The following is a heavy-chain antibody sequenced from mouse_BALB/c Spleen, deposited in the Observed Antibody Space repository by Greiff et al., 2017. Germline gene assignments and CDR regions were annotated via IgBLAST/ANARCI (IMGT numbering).Heavy chain of an antibody. J-gene: IGHJ4*01. CDR2: ISSGGGNT. D-gene: IGHD2-4*01. V-gene: IGHV5-9*03. Sequence: EVKLMESGGGLVKPGGSLKLSCAASGFTFSSYTMSWVRQTPEKRLEWVATISSGGGNTYYPDSVKGRFTISRDNAKNNLYLQMSSLRSEDTALYYCARYPIYDYDDAMDYWGQGTSVTVSS. CDR3: ARYPIYDYDDAMDY. CDR1: GFTFSSYT.